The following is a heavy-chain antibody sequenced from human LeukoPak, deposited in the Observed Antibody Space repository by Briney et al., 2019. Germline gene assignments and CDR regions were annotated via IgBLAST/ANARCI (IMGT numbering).Heavy chain of an antibody. D-gene: IGHD1-26*01. J-gene: IGHJ4*02. Sequence: SETLSLTCAVYGGSFGGYYWSWIRQPPGKGLEWIGEINHSGSTNYNPSLKSRVTISVDTSKNQFSLKLSSVTAADTAVYYCASQITGSYYGFDYWGQGTLVTVSS. V-gene: IGHV4-34*01. CDR1: GGSFGGYY. CDR2: INHSGST. CDR3: ASQITGSYYGFDY.